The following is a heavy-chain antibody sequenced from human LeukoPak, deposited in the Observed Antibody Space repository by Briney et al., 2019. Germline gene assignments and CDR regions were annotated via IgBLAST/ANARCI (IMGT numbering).Heavy chain of an antibody. CDR3: AREVGSGWYAYYYYYGMDV. V-gene: IGHV6-1*01. CDR2: TYYRSKWYN. Sequence: SQTLSLTCAISGDSVSSNSAAWNWIRQSPSRGLEWLGRTYYRSKWYNDYAVSVKSRITINPDTSKNQFSLQLNSVPPEDTAVYYCAREVGSGWYAYYYYYGMDVWGQGTTVTVSS. D-gene: IGHD6-19*01. CDR1: GDSVSSNSAA. J-gene: IGHJ6*02.